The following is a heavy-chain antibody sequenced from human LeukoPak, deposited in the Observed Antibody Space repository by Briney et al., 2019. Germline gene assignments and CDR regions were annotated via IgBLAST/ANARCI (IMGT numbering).Heavy chain of an antibody. CDR3: ARDGAHDYLFDY. CDR2: ISYDGSNK. J-gene: IGHJ4*02. Sequence: GGSLRLSCAASGFTFSSYAMHWVRQAPGKGLEWVAVISYDGSNKYYADSVKGRFTISRDNSKNTLYLQMNGLRAEDTAVYYCARDGAHDYLFDYWGQGTLVTVSS. CDR1: GFTFSSYA. D-gene: IGHD4-11*01. V-gene: IGHV3-30-3*01.